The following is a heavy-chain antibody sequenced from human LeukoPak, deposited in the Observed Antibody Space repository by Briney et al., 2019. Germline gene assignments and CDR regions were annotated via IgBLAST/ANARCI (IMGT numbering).Heavy chain of an antibody. J-gene: IGHJ4*02. Sequence: GGTLRLSCAASGFTFSSYSMSWIRQAPGKGLEWISAICGSGGSTYYAASVKGRFTISRDNSKNTLYLQMNSLRAEDTAVYYCAKDLRRGLDYFDYWGQGTLVTVSS. CDR2: ICGSGGST. CDR3: AKDLRRGLDYFDY. CDR1: GFTFSSYS. D-gene: IGHD2-2*03. V-gene: IGHV3-23*01.